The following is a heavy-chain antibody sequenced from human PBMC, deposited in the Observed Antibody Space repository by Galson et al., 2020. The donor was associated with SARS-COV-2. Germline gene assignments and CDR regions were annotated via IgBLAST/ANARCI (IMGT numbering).Heavy chain of an antibody. D-gene: IGHD6-19*01. V-gene: IGHV1-18*01. CDR2: ISAYNGNT. J-gene: IGHJ4*02. Sequence: ASVKVSCKASGYTFTSYGISWVRQAPGQGLEWMGWISAYNGNTNYAQKLQGRVTMTTDTSTSTAYMELRSLTSDDTAMYYCARDWGAVAGNDPFDYWGQGTLVTVSS. CDR3: ARDWGAVAGNDPFDY. CDR1: GYTFTSYG.